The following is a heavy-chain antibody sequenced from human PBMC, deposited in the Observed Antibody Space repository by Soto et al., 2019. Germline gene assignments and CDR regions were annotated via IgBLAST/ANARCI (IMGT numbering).Heavy chain of an antibody. CDR3: AYWYTNSWSNFDY. Sequence: SETLSLTCTVSGGSVSSDGYYWTCMRQPPGKGLEWIGYIFYSGSTNYNPSLKSRVTISVDTSKNQFSLNLRSVTAADTAVYYCAYWYTNSWSNFDYWGQGTPVTVSS. J-gene: IGHJ4*02. V-gene: IGHV4-61*08. CDR2: IFYSGST. CDR1: GGSVSSDGYY. D-gene: IGHD6-13*01.